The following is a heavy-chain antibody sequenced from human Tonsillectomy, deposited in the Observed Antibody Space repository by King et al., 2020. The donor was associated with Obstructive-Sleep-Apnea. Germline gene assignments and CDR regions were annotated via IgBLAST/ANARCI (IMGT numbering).Heavy chain of an antibody. CDR1: GFTFRTQS. CDR3: ARLVDDYGDYVNWYFDL. V-gene: IGHV3-48*01. D-gene: IGHD4-17*01. J-gene: IGHJ2*01. CDR2: ISRDSSTI. Sequence: VQLVESGGGLVQPGGSLRLSCVASGFTFRTQSMTWVRQAPGKGLEWVSYISRDSSTIYYADFVKGRFTISRDNAKNSLYLQMSSLRAADTAVYYCARLVDDYGDYVNWYFDLWGRGTLVTVSS.